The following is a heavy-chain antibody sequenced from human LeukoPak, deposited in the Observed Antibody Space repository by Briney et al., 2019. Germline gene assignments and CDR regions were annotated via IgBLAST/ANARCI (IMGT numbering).Heavy chain of an antibody. CDR2: IRYDGSNK. CDR3: AKLSGSGVATLIVVLPYYFDY. Sequence: AGGSLRLSCAASGFTFSSYGMHWVRQAPGKWLEWVAFIRYDGSNKYYADSVKGRFTISRDNSKNTLYLQMNSLRAEDTAVYYCAKLSGSGVATLIVVLPYYFDYWGQGTLVTVSS. J-gene: IGHJ4*02. V-gene: IGHV3-30*02. D-gene: IGHD3-22*01. CDR1: GFTFSSYG.